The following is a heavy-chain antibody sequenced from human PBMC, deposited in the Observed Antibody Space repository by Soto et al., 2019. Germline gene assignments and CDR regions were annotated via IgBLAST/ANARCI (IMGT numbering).Heavy chain of an antibody. J-gene: IGHJ6*03. Sequence: PLRVSWTASCFSFSNSSREWVLQSPVKLLELFAGISGSGGSTYYADSVTGRFTISRDNSENTLSLQMNSLRAEDTAVYYCAKDRIKDCSSASCYVFPMEVWGKGTRVTVSS. CDR3: AKDRIKDCSSASCYVFPMEV. CDR2: ISGSGGST. V-gene: IGHV3-23*01. CDR1: CFSFSNSS. D-gene: IGHD2-2*01.